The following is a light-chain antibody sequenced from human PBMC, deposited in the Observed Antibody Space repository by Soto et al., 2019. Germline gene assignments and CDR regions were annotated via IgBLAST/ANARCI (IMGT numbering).Light chain of an antibody. CDR2: PAS. CDR1: QGLSSS. CDR3: QQLNAYPLT. J-gene: IGKJ4*01. V-gene: IGKV1-9*01. Sequence: DIHLTQSPSFLSASVGDRVTITCRASQGLSSSLAWYQQRPGKAPQLLIYPASTLQSGVPARFSGSGSGTEFTLTISSLQSEDFATYYCQQLNAYPLTFGGGTKVDIK.